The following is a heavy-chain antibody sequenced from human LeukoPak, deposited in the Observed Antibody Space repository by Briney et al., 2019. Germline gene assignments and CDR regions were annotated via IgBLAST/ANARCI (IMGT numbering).Heavy chain of an antibody. Sequence: PAGSLRLSCAASGFTFSGYGMHWVRQAPGKGLEWVAAIWCDGTVQYYADSVKGRFTISRDTSTNILYLQMDSLRADDTAVYFCAREVYWALLDWGQGTLVTVP. CDR2: IWCDGTVQ. V-gene: IGHV3-33*01. CDR3: AREVYWALLD. D-gene: IGHD1-26*01. J-gene: IGHJ4*02. CDR1: GFTFSGYG.